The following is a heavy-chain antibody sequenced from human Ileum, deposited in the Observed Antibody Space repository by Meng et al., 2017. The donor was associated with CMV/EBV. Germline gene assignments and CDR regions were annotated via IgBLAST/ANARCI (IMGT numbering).Heavy chain of an antibody. CDR3: ARDRDDNWGNFDS. CDR1: GNFLDSPTYG. D-gene: IGHD7-27*01. CDR2: MWHGGRT. J-gene: IGHJ4*02. V-gene: IGHV4-39*07. Sequence: VSGNFLDSPTYGWAWIRQPPGTGLEWIGTMWHGGRTYYNPSLMSRVTMSVDTSNNQFSLNLRSVTAADTAIYYCARDRDDNWGNFDSWGQGSLVTVSS.